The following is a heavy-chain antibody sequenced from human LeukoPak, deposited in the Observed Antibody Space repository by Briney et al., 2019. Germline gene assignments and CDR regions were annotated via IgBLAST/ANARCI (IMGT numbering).Heavy chain of an antibody. CDR1: GGSFSGYY. V-gene: IGHV4-59*10. D-gene: IGHD3-22*01. J-gene: IGHJ4*02. Sequence: PSETLSLTCAVYGGSFSGYYWSWIRQPAGKGLEWIGRIYTSGSTNYNPSLKSRVTISVDTSKNQFSLKLSSVTAADTAVYYCARAHYRGWYYYDSSGYYNEDYWGQGTLVTVSS. CDR2: IYTSGST. CDR3: ARAHYRGWYYYDSSGYYNEDY.